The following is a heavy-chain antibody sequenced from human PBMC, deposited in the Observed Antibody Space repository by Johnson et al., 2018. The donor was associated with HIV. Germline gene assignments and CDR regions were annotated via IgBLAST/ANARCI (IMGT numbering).Heavy chain of an antibody. J-gene: IGHJ3*02. CDR3: AGEWELLGSAFDI. D-gene: IGHD1-26*01. CDR2: ISYDGINK. V-gene: IGHV3-30*04. Sequence: QMMLVESGGGVVQPGRSLRLSCAASGFTFSSYAMHWVRQAPGKGLEWVAVISYDGINKYYADSVKGRFTISRDNSKNTLYLQMNSLRAEDTAVYYCAGEWELLGSAFDIWGQGTMVTVSS. CDR1: GFTFSSYA.